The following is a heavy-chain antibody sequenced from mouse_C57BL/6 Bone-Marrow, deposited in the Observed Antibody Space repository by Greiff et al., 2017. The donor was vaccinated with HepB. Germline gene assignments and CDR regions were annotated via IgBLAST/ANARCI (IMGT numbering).Heavy chain of an antibody. CDR3: ARGGGPYAMDY. J-gene: IGHJ4*01. CDR2: ISYSGST. D-gene: IGHD3-3*01. V-gene: IGHV3-1*01. Sequence: EVQRVESGPVMVKPSQSLSLTCTVTGYSITSGYDWHWIRHFPGNKLEWMGYISYSGSTNYNPSLKSRISITHDTSKNHFFLKLNSVTTEDTATYYCARGGGPYAMDYWGQGTSVTVSS. CDR1: GYSITSGYD.